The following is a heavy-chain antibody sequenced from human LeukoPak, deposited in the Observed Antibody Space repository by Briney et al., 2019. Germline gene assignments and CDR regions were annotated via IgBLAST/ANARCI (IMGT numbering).Heavy chain of an antibody. CDR2: IGASGGNT. D-gene: IGHD5-18*01. V-gene: IGHV3-23*01. Sequence: HPGGSLRLSCAVSGFTFTSYGMSWVRQAPGTGLEWVSSIGASGGNTYYADSVKGRFTISRDNSKNTLYLQMNSLRAEDTAVYYCAEGGAARFDYWGQGTLVAVSS. J-gene: IGHJ4*02. CDR1: GFTFTSYG. CDR3: AEGGAARFDY.